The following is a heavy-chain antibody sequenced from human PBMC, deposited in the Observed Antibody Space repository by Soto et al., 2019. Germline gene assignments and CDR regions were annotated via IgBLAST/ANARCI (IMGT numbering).Heavy chain of an antibody. D-gene: IGHD2-15*01. CDR1: GGSISSSSYY. CDR2: IYYSGST. J-gene: IGHJ4*02. CDR3: ARQDSCSGGSCYNY. Sequence: QLQLQESGPGLVKPSETLPLTCTVSGGSISSSSYYWGWIRQPPGKGLEWIGSIYYSGSTYYNPSLKSRVTISVDTSKNQFSLKLSSVTAADTAVYYCARQDSCSGGSCYNYWGQGTLVTVSS. V-gene: IGHV4-39*01.